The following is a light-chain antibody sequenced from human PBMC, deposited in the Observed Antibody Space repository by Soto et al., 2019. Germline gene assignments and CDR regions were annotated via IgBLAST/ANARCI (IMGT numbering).Light chain of an antibody. CDR2: GAS. CDR1: QSVSNKY. V-gene: IGKV3-20*01. CDR3: QQCGSSPYT. Sequence: ETVLTQSPGTLSLSPGESATLSCRASQSVSNKYLVWYQQKPGQAPRLLIHGASSRATGSPDRFSGSGSGTDFPLTISRLEPADSAVYYCQQCGSSPYTFGQGTKLEIK. J-gene: IGKJ2*01.